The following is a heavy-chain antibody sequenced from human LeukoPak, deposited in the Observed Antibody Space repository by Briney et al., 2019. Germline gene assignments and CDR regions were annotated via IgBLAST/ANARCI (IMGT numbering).Heavy chain of an antibody. J-gene: IGHJ4*02. V-gene: IGHV3-23*01. CDR1: GFTFSSYA. CDR3: ARDGYSYGGHFDY. CDR2: ISGSGGST. D-gene: IGHD5-18*01. Sequence: GGSLRLSCAASGFTFSSYAMSWVRRAPGKGLEWVSAISGSGGSTYYADSVKGRFTISRDNSKNTLYLQMNSLRAEDTAVYYCARDGYSYGGHFDYWGQGTLVTVSS.